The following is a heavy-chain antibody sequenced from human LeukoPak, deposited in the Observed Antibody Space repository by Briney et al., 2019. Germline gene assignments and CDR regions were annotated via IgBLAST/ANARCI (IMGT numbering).Heavy chain of an antibody. CDR1: GFTFSSYA. V-gene: IGHV3-23*01. Sequence: PGGSLRLSCAASGFTFSSYAMSWVRQAPGKGLEWVSAISGSGGSTYYADSVKGRFTISRDNSKNTLYLQMNSLRAEDTAVYYCAKDPDLPVAAAGTFGYWGQGTLVTVSS. D-gene: IGHD6-13*01. CDR3: AKDPDLPVAAAGTFGY. CDR2: ISGSGGST. J-gene: IGHJ4*02.